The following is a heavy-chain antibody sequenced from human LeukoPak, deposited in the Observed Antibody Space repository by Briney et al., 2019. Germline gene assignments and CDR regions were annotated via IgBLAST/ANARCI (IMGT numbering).Heavy chain of an antibody. Sequence: GGSLRLSCAASGFTFSSYSMNWVRQAPGKGLEWVSYISSSSSTIYYADSVKGRFTISRDNAKNSLYLQMNSLRAEDTAVYYCASVVRGVAFDYWGQGTLVTVSS. D-gene: IGHD3-10*01. CDR2: ISSSSSTI. J-gene: IGHJ4*02. CDR1: GFTFSSYS. V-gene: IGHV3-48*04. CDR3: ASVVRGVAFDY.